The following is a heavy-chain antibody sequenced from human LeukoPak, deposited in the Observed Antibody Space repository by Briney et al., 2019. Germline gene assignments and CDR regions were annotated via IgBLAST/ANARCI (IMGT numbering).Heavy chain of an antibody. CDR1: GFTFSTYS. V-gene: IGHV3-48*04. CDR2: ISSSSSTI. J-gene: IGHJ6*03. Sequence: GGSLRLSCAASGFTFSTYSMNWVRQAPGKGLGWVSYISSSSSTIYYADSVKGRFTISRDNAKNSLYLQMNSLRAEDTAVYYCARDQRMVRGVIMDVWGKGTTVTVSS. D-gene: IGHD3-10*01. CDR3: ARDQRMVRGVIMDV.